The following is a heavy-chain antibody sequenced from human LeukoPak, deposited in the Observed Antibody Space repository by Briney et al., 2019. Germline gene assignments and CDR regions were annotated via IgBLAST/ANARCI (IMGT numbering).Heavy chain of an antibody. J-gene: IGHJ6*03. CDR2: INPSGGST. V-gene: IGHV1-46*01. D-gene: IGHD6-13*01. CDR1: GYTFTSYY. CDR3: ARDNEQQLVRKGYYYYYMDV. Sequence: ASVKVSCKASGYTFTSYYMHWVRQAPGQGLEWMGIINPSGGSTSYAQKFQGRVTMTRDMSTSTVYMELSSLRSEDTAVYYCARDNEQQLVRKGYYYYYMDVWGKGTTVTVSS.